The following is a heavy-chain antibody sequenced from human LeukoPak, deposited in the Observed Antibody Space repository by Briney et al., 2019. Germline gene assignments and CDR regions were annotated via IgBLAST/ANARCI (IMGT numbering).Heavy chain of an antibody. Sequence: PWGSLRLSCAASGFTFSSYWMHWVRQAPGKGLVWVSRISTDGSSTNSADSVKGRLTISRDSAKNTLYLQMNSLRAEDTAVYYCVREYSSSSGRAFDMWGQGTMVTVSP. J-gene: IGHJ3*02. D-gene: IGHD6-6*01. V-gene: IGHV3-74*01. CDR1: GFTFSSYW. CDR2: ISTDGSST. CDR3: VREYSSSSGRAFDM.